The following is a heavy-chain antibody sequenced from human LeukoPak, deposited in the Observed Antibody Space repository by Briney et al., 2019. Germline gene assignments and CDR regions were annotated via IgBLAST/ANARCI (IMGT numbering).Heavy chain of an antibody. J-gene: IGHJ4*02. V-gene: IGHV3-30*02. D-gene: IGHD2-2*02. CDR2: IRYDGNNE. Sequence: PGGSLRLSCAASGFTFRTYAMHWVRQAPGKGLEWVASIRYDGNNEYYADSVKGRFTISRDNSKNTLYLQMNSLRAEDTAVYYCASRGYCSSTSCYTIDYWGQGTLVTVSS. CDR3: ASRGYCSSTSCYTIDY. CDR1: GFTFRTYA.